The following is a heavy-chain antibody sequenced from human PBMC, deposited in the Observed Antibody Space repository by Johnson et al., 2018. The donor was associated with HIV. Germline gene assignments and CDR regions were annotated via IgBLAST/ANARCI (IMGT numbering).Heavy chain of an antibody. CDR2: IYSGGST. CDR1: GFTFSSYA. CDR3: ARVIRAFDI. J-gene: IGHJ3*02. D-gene: IGHD3-16*02. V-gene: IGHV3-66*02. Sequence: MLLVESGGGLGQPGRSLRLSCAASGFTFSSYAMNWVRLAPGKGLEWVSVIYSGGSTYYADSVKGRFTISRDNSKNTLYLQMNSLRAEDTAVYYCARVIRAFDIWGQGTMVTVSS.